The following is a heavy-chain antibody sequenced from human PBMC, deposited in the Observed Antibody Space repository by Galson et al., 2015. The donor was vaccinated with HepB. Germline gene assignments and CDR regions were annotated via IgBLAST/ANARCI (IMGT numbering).Heavy chain of an antibody. CDR3: VRAGAYNLLDY. CDR2: INGDGSST. V-gene: IGHV3-74*01. CDR1: GFTFRSHW. J-gene: IGHJ4*02. Sequence: SLRLSCAASGFTFRSHWMHWVRQAPGKGLVWVSRINGDGSSTNYADSVKGRFTTSRDNAKNTLYLQMTSLRAEDTAVYYCVRAGAYNLLDYWGQGTLVTVSS. D-gene: IGHD1-1*01.